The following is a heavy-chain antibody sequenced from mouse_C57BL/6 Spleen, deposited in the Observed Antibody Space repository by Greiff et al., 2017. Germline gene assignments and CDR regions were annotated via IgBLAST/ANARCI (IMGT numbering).Heavy chain of an antibody. V-gene: IGHV1-82*01. CDR1: GYAFSSSW. J-gene: IGHJ1*03. Sequence: VKLMESGPELVKPGASVKISCKASGYAFSSSWMNWVKQRPGKGLEWIGRIYPGDGDTNYNGKFKGKATLTADKSSSTAYMQLSSLTSEDSAVYVCARRAGDGYYGGYFDVWGTGTTVTVSS. CDR2: IYPGDGDT. D-gene: IGHD2-3*01. CDR3: ARRAGDGYYGGYFDV.